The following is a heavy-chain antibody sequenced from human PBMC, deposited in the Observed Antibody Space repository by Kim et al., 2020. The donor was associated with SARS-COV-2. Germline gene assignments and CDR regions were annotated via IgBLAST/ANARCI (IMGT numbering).Heavy chain of an antibody. V-gene: IGHV4-31*02. Sequence: SLQRRVTISVDTSKNQFSLKLSSVTAADTAVYYCARAPITMIVVVSAFDIWGQGTMVTVSS. D-gene: IGHD3-22*01. CDR3: ARAPITMIVVVSAFDI. J-gene: IGHJ3*02.